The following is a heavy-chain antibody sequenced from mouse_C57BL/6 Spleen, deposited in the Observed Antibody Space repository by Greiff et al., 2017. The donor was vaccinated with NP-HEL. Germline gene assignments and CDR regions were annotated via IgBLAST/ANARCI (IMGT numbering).Heavy chain of an antibody. CDR2: INPYNGGT. Sequence: EVQLQQSGPVLVKPGASVKMSCKASGYTFTDYYMNWVKQSPGKSLEWIGVINPYNGGTSYNQKFKGKATLTVDKSSSTAYMELNSLTSEDSAVYYCARLGAITTDTMDYWGQGTSVTVSS. CDR1: GYTFTDYY. V-gene: IGHV1-19*01. D-gene: IGHD1-2*01. CDR3: ARLGAITTDTMDY. J-gene: IGHJ4*01.